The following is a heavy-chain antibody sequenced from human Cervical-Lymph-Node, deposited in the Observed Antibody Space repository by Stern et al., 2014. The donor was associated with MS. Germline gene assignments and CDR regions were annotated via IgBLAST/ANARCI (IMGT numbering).Heavy chain of an antibody. CDR1: GGSVSSGGYT. Sequence: VQLVESGSGLVRPSQTLSLTCTVSGGSVSSGGYTLSWLRQPPGKGLEWIGYIYEDERSYYNPSLKSRVTISIDRSKNQFSLRLSSMTAADTALYYCARVVRFLEWVPFDPWGQGILVTVSS. V-gene: IGHV4-30-2*01. CDR2: IYEDERS. D-gene: IGHD3-3*01. J-gene: IGHJ5*02. CDR3: ARVVRFLEWVPFDP.